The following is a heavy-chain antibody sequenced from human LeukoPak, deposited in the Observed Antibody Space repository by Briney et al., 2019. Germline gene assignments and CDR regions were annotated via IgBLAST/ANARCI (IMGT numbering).Heavy chain of an antibody. CDR3: AKQGTPLLWFGEAFDY. V-gene: IGHV3-23*01. J-gene: IGHJ4*02. D-gene: IGHD3-10*01. CDR1: GFTFSSYA. CDR2: ISGSGGST. Sequence: GGSLRLSCAASGFTFSSYAMSWVRQAPGKGLEWVSAISGSGGSTYYADSVKGRFTISRDNSKNTLYLQRNSLRAEDTAVYYCAKQGTPLLWFGEAFDYWGQGTLVTVSS.